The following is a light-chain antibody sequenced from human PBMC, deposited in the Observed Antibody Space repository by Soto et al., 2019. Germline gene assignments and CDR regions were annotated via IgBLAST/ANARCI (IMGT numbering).Light chain of an antibody. CDR1: SSDVGGYNY. Sequence: QSVLTQPRSVSGSPGQSVTISCTGTSSDVGGYNYVSWYQQHPGKAPKLMIYNVNRRPSGVPDRFSGSKSGNTAPLTISALQADDEAYYYCCSFAVTDVVFGGGTKVTVL. V-gene: IGLV2-11*01. CDR2: NVN. CDR3: CSFAVTDVV. J-gene: IGLJ2*01.